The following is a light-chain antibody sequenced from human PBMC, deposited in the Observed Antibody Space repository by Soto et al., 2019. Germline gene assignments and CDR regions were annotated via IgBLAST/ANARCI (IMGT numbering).Light chain of an antibody. CDR1: SSDVGGYNY. J-gene: IGLJ1*01. CDR2: DVI. CDR3: SSYTRSNTRV. V-gene: IGLV2-14*01. Sequence: QSALTQPASVSGSPGQSITISCTGTSSDVGGYNYVSWYQQHPGKAPKLMIYDVINRPSGVSTRFSGSKSGNTASLTISGLQAEDEADYYCSSYTRSNTRVFGTGTKVTVL.